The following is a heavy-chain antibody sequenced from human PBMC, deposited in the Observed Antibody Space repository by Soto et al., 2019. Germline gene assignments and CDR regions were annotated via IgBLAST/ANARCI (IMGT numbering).Heavy chain of an antibody. D-gene: IGHD2-2*01. J-gene: IGHJ6*02. CDR2: IYYSGST. V-gene: IGHV4-61*01. Sequence: SETLSLTCTVSGGSVSSGSYYWSWIRQPPRKGLEWIGYIYYSGSTNYNPSLKSRVTISVDTSKNQFSLKLSSVTAADTAVYYCARDPRDCSSTSCYRYYYYGMDVWGQGTTVTVSS. CDR1: GGSVSSGSYY. CDR3: ARDPRDCSSTSCYRYYYYGMDV.